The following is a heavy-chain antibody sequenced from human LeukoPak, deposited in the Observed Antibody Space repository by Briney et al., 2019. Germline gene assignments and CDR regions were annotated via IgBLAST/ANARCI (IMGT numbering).Heavy chain of an antibody. CDR1: GFTFSNYW. Sequence: GGSLRLSCAASGFTFSNYWMHWVRQAPGKGLVWVSRINTDGSGTSYADSVKGRFTISRDNAKNTLYLQMNSLRGVDTAVYYCTRDLRYCTSTSCYDPYFDHWGQGTLVTVSS. V-gene: IGHV3-74*01. CDR3: TRDLRYCTSTSCYDPYFDH. CDR2: INTDGSGT. D-gene: IGHD2-2*01. J-gene: IGHJ4*02.